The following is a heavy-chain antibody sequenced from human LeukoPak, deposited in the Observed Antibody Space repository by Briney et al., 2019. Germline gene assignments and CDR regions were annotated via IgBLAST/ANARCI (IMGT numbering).Heavy chain of an antibody. D-gene: IGHD3-22*01. CDR2: ISGSGGST. CDR3: AKDPYYYDTSGYNGDY. Sequence: GGSLRLSCVDSGFTFSSYSMNWVRQAPGKGLEWVSSISGSGGSTYYADSVKGRFTISRDNSKNTLFLQMNSLRAEDTAVYYCAKDPYYYDTSGYNGDYWGQGTLVTVSS. CDR1: GFTFSSYS. V-gene: IGHV3-23*01. J-gene: IGHJ4*02.